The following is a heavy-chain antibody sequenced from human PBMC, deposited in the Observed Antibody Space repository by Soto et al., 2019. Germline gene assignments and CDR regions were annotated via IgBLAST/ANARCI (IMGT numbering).Heavy chain of an antibody. CDR3: ARVVGDYYDSSGYFDY. J-gene: IGHJ4*02. V-gene: IGHV4-30-4*08. Sequence: PSETLSLTCTVSGGSISSGGYYWSWIRQHPGKGLEWIGYIYYSGSTYYNPSLKSRVTISVDTSKNQFSLKLSSVTAADTAVYYCARVVGDYYDSSGYFDYWGQGTLVTVSS. D-gene: IGHD3-22*01. CDR2: IYYSGST. CDR1: GGSISSGGYY.